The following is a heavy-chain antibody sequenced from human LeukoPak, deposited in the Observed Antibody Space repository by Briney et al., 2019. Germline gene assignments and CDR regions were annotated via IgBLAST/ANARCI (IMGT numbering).Heavy chain of an antibody. CDR3: ARERRRYGSSTSCYRGPYYYYGMDV. Sequence: GGSLRLSCAASGFTVSSNYMSWVRQAPGKGLEWVSVIYSGGSTYYADSVKGRFTISRDNSKNTLYLQMNSLRAEDTAVYYCARERRRYGSSTSCYRGPYYYYGMDVWGQGTTVTVSS. D-gene: IGHD2-2*01. CDR2: IYSGGST. CDR1: GFTVSSNY. V-gene: IGHV3-66*01. J-gene: IGHJ6*02.